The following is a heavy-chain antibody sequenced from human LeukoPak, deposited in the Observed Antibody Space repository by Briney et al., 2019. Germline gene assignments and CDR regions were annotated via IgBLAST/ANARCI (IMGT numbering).Heavy chain of an antibody. CDR1: GGSISVYY. V-gene: IGHV4-59*01. Sequence: SETLSLTCTASGGSISVYYWSWIRQPPGKGLEWIGNIYYIGDTKYNPSLKSRVTISVDTSKNQFPLKLSSVTAADTAVYYCARDEGIGSNFEYWGQGILVTVSS. J-gene: IGHJ4*02. CDR3: ARDEGIGSNFEY. D-gene: IGHD2-21*01. CDR2: IYYIGDT.